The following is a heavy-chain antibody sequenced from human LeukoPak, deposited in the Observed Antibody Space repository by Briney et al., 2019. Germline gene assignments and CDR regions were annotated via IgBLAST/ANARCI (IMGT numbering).Heavy chain of an antibody. Sequence: GASVKVSCKTSGYTFTTYGITWVRQAPGQGLEWMGWINTYNGNTNYAQKFQGRVTMTRDTSISTAYMELSRLRSDDTAVYYCARVLSNWNYHDYWGQGTLVTVSS. V-gene: IGHV1-18*01. J-gene: IGHJ4*02. CDR2: INTYNGNT. CDR3: ARVLSNWNYHDY. CDR1: GYTFTTYG. D-gene: IGHD1-1*01.